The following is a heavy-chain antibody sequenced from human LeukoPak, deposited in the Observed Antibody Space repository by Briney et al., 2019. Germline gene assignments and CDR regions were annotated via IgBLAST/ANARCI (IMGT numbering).Heavy chain of an antibody. Sequence: VASVKVSCKASGYTFTTYGISWVRQAPGQGLEWMGWISGYNGSTNYAQKVQGRVTMTTDTSTSTAYMELRSLRSDDTAVYYCATDGPTRYFDLWGRGTLVTVSS. CDR1: GYTFTTYG. CDR2: ISGYNGST. CDR3: ATDGPTRYFDL. V-gene: IGHV1-18*01. J-gene: IGHJ2*01.